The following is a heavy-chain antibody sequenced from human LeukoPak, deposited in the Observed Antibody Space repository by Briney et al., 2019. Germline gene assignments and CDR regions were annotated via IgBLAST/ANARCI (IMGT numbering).Heavy chain of an antibody. Sequence: GGSLRLSCGASGFTLRSYGMHWVRQAPGKGLEWVAFISHDGNNENYADSVKGRFTISRDNSKNTLYLQMNSLRAEDTAVYYCAKQPYSSGWYYFDYWGQGTLVTVSS. CDR1: GFTLRSYG. CDR2: ISHDGNNE. D-gene: IGHD6-19*01. J-gene: IGHJ4*02. CDR3: AKQPYSSGWYYFDY. V-gene: IGHV3-30*18.